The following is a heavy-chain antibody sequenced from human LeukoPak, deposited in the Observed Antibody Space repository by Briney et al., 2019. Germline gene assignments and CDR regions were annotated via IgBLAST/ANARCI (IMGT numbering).Heavy chain of an antibody. CDR1: GFPFSTYW. Sequence: GGSLRLSCAASGFPFSTYWMHWVRQPPGKGLVWVSRISPDGSSRSYAGSVKGRFIMSRDNAKNTLSLQMNSLTAEDTAVYYCARDGGLLPDNWGKGTLVTVSS. J-gene: IGHJ4*02. CDR3: ARDGGLLPDN. D-gene: IGHD2-21*02. CDR2: ISPDGSSR. V-gene: IGHV3-74*01.